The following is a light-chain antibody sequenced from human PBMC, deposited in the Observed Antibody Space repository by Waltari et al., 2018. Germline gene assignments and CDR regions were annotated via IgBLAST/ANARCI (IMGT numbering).Light chain of an antibody. CDR3: CSYRSGSTWV. CDR2: DVL. Sequence: QAALTQPPSVSKSLGQSVTISCPGTRSDVGGSNDVSWYQQHPGTAPRLLLYDVLKRPSGVSDRFSGSKSGTTASLTISGLQAEDEADYSCCSYRSGSTWVFGGGTRLTVL. J-gene: IGLJ3*02. CDR1: RSDVGGSND. V-gene: IGLV2-18*02.